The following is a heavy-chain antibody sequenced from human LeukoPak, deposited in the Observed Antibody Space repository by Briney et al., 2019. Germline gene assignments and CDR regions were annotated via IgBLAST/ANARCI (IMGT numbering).Heavy chain of an antibody. CDR3: ARASSQPHYYFDY. D-gene: IGHD1-1*01. V-gene: IGHV4-31*03. Sequence: SETLSLTCTVSGGSISSGGYYWSWIRQHPGKGLEWIGYIYYSGSTYYNPSLKSRVTISVDTSKNQFSLKLSSVTAEDTAVYYCARASSQPHYYFDYWGQGTLVTVSS. J-gene: IGHJ4*02. CDR2: IYYSGST. CDR1: GGSISSGGYY.